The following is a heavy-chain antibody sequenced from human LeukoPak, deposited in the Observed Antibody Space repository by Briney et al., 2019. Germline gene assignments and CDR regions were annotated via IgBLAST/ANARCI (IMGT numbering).Heavy chain of an antibody. V-gene: IGHV4-59*01. D-gene: IGHD3-10*01. CDR3: AGIHPGDL. CDR2: IYYSGST. J-gene: IGHJ3*01. CDR1: GGSISSYY. Sequence: PSETLSLTCTVSGGSISSYYWSWIRQPPGKGLEWIEYIYYSGSTSYNPSLKSRVAISLDTSKNQFSLQLTSVTAADTAVYYCAGIHPGDLWGQGTMVTVSS.